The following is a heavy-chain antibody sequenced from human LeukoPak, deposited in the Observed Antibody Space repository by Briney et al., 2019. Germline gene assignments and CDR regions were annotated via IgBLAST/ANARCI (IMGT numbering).Heavy chain of an antibody. CDR3: AATWSHTTQAAFDI. CDR2: IYYSGST. J-gene: IGHJ4*02. D-gene: IGHD2/OR15-2a*01. V-gene: IGHV4-39*01. CDR1: GGSISSSSYY. Sequence: SETLSLTCTVSGGSISSSSYYWGWIRQPPGKGLEWIGSIYYSGSTYYNPSLKSRVTISVDTSKNQFSLKLSSVTAADTAVYYCAATWSHTTQAAFDIWGQRTLVTVSS.